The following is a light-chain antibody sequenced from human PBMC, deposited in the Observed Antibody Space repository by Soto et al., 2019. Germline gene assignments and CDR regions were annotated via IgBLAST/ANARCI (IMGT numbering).Light chain of an antibody. J-gene: IGKJ5*01. Sequence: EIVVTQSPASLSLSPGERATLSCRASQSVSSYLAWYQQKPGQAPRLLIYDASNRATGIPARFSGSGSGTDFTLTISSLEPEDFAVYYCQQRSNWPPITFGQGTRLEMK. CDR3: QQRSNWPPIT. CDR1: QSVSSY. V-gene: IGKV3-11*01. CDR2: DAS.